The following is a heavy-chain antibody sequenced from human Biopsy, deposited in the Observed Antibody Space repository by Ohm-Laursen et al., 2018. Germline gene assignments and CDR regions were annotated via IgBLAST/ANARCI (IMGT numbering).Heavy chain of an antibody. Sequence: GTLSLTCTVSGASITSYYCSWIRQPAGKGLEWIGHTYKGGNTNHNPSLKSRVSMPVDTSKNQLSLTLRPVTAADTAVYYCARDLPSSYYYAMDVWGQGTTVTVSS. CDR1: GASITSYY. V-gene: IGHV4-4*07. J-gene: IGHJ6*02. CDR2: TYKGGNT. CDR3: ARDLPSSYYYAMDV.